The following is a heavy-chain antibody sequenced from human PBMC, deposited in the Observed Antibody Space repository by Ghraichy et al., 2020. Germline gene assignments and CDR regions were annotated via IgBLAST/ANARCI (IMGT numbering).Heavy chain of an antibody. V-gene: IGHV4-34*01. CDR1: GGSFSGYY. J-gene: IGHJ6*02. CDR2: INHSGST. Sequence: SQTLSLTCAVYGGSFSGYYWSWIRQPPGKGLEWIGEINHSGSTNYNPSLKSRVTISVDTSKNQFSLKLSSVTAADTAVYYCARGPILGDGRFLEWLSPNYGNYYGMDVWGQGTTVTVSS. D-gene: IGHD3-3*01. CDR3: ARGPILGDGRFLEWLSPNYGNYYGMDV.